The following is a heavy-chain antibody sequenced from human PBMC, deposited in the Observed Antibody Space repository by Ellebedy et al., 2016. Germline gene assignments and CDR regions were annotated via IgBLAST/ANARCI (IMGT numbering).Heavy chain of an antibody. CDR2: ITRSSTSI. Sequence: GGFLRLSXAASGFTFSSYDMNWVRQAPGKGLEWVSCITRSSTSIYYTDSVKGRFTISRDNAKNSLYLQMNSLRDEDTAVYYCARDAGDGSDFYYWFDLWGQGALVTVSA. CDR1: GFTFSSYD. D-gene: IGHD3-22*01. CDR3: ARDAGDGSDFYYWFDL. J-gene: IGHJ5*02. V-gene: IGHV3-48*02.